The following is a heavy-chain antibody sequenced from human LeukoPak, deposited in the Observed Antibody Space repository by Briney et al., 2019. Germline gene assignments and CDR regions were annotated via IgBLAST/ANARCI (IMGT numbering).Heavy chain of an antibody. D-gene: IGHD2-21*01. CDR3: AREGEYCGGDCYSDY. J-gene: IGHJ4*02. CDR2: ISAYNGNT. V-gene: IGHV1-18*01. CDR1: GYTFTSYG. Sequence: ASVKVSCKASGYTFTSYGISWVRQAPGQELEWMGWISAYNGNTNYAQKLQGRVTMTTDTSTSTAYMELRSLRSDDTAVYYCAREGEYCGGDCYSDYWGQGTLVTVSS.